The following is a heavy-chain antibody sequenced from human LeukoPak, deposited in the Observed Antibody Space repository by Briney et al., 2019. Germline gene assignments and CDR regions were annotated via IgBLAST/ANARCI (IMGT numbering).Heavy chain of an antibody. CDR1: GFTFDDYI. J-gene: IGHJ3*02. CDR3: AKGRGLIGGAFDI. D-gene: IGHD3-22*01. Sequence: GGSVRLSCAASGFTFDDYIMHWVRQAPGKGLEWVSLISWDGGTTYYADSVKGRFTISRDNSKNSQYLQMNSLRIEDTALYFCAKGRGLIGGAFDIWGQGTMVTVSS. V-gene: IGHV3-43*01. CDR2: ISWDGGTT.